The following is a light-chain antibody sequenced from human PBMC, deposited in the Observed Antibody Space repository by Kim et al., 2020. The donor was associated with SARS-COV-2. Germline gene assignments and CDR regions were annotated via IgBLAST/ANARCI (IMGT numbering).Light chain of an antibody. CDR3: QQYGSSLYT. V-gene: IGKV3-20*01. CDR1: QSVSSSY. CDR2: AAS. Sequence: EIVLTQSPGTLSLSPGERATLSCRASQSVSSSYLAWYQQKSGQAPRLLIYAASSRATGIPDRFSGSGSGTDFTLTISRLEPEDFAVYYCQQYGSSLYTFGQGTKLEI. J-gene: IGKJ2*01.